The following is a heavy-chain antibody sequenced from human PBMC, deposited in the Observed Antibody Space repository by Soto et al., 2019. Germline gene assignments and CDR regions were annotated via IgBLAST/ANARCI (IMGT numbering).Heavy chain of an antibody. D-gene: IGHD3-22*01. J-gene: IGHJ4*02. CDR3: ARVGPAHYYDSSGYYSPLDY. CDR2: IIPMFGTA. Sequence: VQLVQSGAEVKKPGSSVKVSCKASGDTFSSYAINWVRQAPGQGLEWMGGIIPMFGTANYAQKFKGRVTITAGESTSTVYMELSSLRSEDTAVYYCARVGPAHYYDSSGYYSPLDYWGQGPLVTVSS. V-gene: IGHV1-69*01. CDR1: GDTFSSYA.